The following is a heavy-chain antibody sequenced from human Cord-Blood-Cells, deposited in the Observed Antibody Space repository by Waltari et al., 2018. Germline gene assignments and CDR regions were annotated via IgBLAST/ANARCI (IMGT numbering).Heavy chain of an antibody. Sequence: QVQLVESGGGVVQPGRSLRLSCAASGFTFRSYGMPWVRQAPGKGLEWVAVIWYDGSNKYYADSVKGRFTISRDNSKNTLYLQMNSLRAEDTAVYYCARETSGSYDYWGQGTLVTVSS. J-gene: IGHJ4*02. D-gene: IGHD1-26*01. CDR3: ARETSGSYDY. CDR1: GFTFRSYG. CDR2: IWYDGSNK. V-gene: IGHV3-33*01.